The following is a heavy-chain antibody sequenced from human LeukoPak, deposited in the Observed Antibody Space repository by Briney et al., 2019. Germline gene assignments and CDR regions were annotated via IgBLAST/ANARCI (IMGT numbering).Heavy chain of an antibody. CDR1: GYTFTGYY. CDR2: INPNSGGT. CDR3: ARESAKYCTNGVCVMDV. J-gene: IGHJ6*04. D-gene: IGHD2-8*01. Sequence: ASVKVSCKASGYTFTGYYMHWVRQAPGQGLEWVGWINPNSGGTNYAQKFQGRVTMTRDTSISTAYMELSRLRSDDTAVYYCARESAKYCTNGVCVMDVWGKGTTVTVSS. V-gene: IGHV1-2*02.